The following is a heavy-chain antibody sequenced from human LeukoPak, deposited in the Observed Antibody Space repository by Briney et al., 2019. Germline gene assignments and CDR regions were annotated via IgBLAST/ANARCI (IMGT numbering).Heavy chain of an antibody. Sequence: GGSLRLSCAASRFASSSYWMHWVRQAPGKGLVWVSHINGDGSSTSYADSVKGRVTISRDNAKNTLYLQINSLTAGDSAVYYCARDRSYNLDYWGQGTLVTVSS. V-gene: IGHV3-74*01. D-gene: IGHD5-24*01. CDR2: INGDGSST. CDR1: RFASSSYW. J-gene: IGHJ4*02. CDR3: ARDRSYNLDY.